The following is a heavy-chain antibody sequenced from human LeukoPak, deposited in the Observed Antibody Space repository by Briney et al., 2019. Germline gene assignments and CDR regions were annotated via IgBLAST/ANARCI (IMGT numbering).Heavy chain of an antibody. CDR2: IIPILGIA. CDR1: GGTFSSYA. J-gene: IGHJ4*02. D-gene: IGHD6-19*01. Sequence: ASVKVSCKASGGTFSSYAISWVRQAPGQGLEWTGRIIPILGIANYAQKFQGRVTITADKSTSTAYMELSSLRSEDTAVYYCARDFKKDSSGWYLNYWGQGTLVTVSS. CDR3: ARDFKKDSSGWYLNY. V-gene: IGHV1-69*04.